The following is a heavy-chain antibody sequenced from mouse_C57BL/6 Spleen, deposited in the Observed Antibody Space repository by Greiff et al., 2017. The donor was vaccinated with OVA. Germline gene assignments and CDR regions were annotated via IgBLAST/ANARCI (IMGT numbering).Heavy chain of an antibody. Sequence: EVKLQESGPGLVKPSQSLSLTCSVTGYSITSGYYWNWIRQFPGNKLEWMGYISYDGSTNYNPSLKNRISITRDTSKNQFFLKLNSVTTEDTATYDGASYYDGSSWGFAYWGQGTLVTVSA. V-gene: IGHV3-6*01. CDR2: ISYDGST. CDR3: ASYYDGSSWGFAY. J-gene: IGHJ3*01. CDR1: GYSITSGYY. D-gene: IGHD1-1*01.